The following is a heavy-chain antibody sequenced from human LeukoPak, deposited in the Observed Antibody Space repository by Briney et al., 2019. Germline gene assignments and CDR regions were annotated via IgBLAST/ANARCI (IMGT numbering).Heavy chain of an antibody. CDR1: GGSFSGYY. CDR2: INHSGST. V-gene: IGHV4-34*01. CDR3: ATGVVGDDY. J-gene: IGHJ4*02. D-gene: IGHD1-26*01. Sequence: SETLSLTCAVYGGSFSGYYWSWIRQPPGEGLEWIGEINHSGSTNYNPSLKSRVTISVDTSKNQFSLKLSSVTAADTAVYYCATGVVGDDYWGQGTLVTVSS.